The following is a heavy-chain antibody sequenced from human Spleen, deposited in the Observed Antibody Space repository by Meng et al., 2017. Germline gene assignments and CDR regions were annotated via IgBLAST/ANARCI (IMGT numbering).Heavy chain of an antibody. Sequence: LRLSCTVSGGSISSGGYHWSWIRQHPGKGLEWIGYIYYSGSTYYNPSLKSLVTMSVDKSKNQFSLKVSSVTAADTAMYYCAREGSYAGRMMRSYYFDYWGQGILVTVSS. D-gene: IGHD3-10*01. CDR3: AREGSYAGRMMRSYYFDY. CDR1: GGSISSGGYH. CDR2: IYYSGST. V-gene: IGHV4-31*01. J-gene: IGHJ4*02.